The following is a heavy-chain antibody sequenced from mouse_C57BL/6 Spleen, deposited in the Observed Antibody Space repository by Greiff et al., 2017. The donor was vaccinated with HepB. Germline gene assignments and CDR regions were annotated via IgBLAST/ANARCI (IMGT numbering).Heavy chain of an antibody. V-gene: IGHV1-64*01. Sequence: QVQLQQPGAELVKPGASVKLSCKASGYTFTSYWMHWVKQRPGQGLEWLGMIHPNSGSTNYNEKFKSKATLTVDKSSSTAYMQLSSLTSEDSAVYYCARDRIYYSRLYAMGYWGRGTTVTVSS. CDR1: GYTFTSYW. CDR2: IHPNSGST. J-gene: IGHJ4*01. D-gene: IGHD2-5*01. CDR3: ARDRIYYSRLYAMGY.